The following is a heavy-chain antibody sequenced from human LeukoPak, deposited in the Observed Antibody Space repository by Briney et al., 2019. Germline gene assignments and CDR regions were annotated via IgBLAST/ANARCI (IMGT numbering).Heavy chain of an antibody. Sequence: GGSLRLSCAASGFTFSSYSMNWVRQAPGKGLEWVSPISSSSSYIYYADSVKGRFTISRDNAKNSLYLQMNSLRAEDTAVYYCARDTRTYYYDSSGYYYDYWGQGTLVTVSS. J-gene: IGHJ4*02. D-gene: IGHD3-22*01. CDR2: ISSSSSYI. V-gene: IGHV3-21*01. CDR1: GFTFSSYS. CDR3: ARDTRTYYYDSSGYYYDY.